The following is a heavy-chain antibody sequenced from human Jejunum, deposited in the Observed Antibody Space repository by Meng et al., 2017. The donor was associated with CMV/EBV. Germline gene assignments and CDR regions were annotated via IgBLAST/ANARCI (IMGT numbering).Heavy chain of an antibody. CDR1: GFTFSSYW. CDR3: AAGFNRADY. V-gene: IGHV3-74*01. J-gene: IGHJ4*02. CDR2: ISTDGNSA. D-gene: IGHD1-14*01. Sequence: SCAASGFTFSSYWMHWVRQAPGEGLLWVSRISTDGNSATYADSVKGRFTISRDNAKNTLYLQMSNLRAEDTAVYYCAAGFNRADYWGQGTLVTVSS.